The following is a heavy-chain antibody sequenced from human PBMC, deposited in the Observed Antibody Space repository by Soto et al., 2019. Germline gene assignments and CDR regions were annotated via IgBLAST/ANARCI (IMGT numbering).Heavy chain of an antibody. CDR3: ARRPQLEPRFDY. CDR1: GCSISSGGYY. J-gene: IGHJ4*02. D-gene: IGHD1-1*01. Sequence: QVQLQESGPGLVKPSQTLSLTCTVSGCSISSGGYYWSWIRQHPGKGLEWIGYIYYSGSTYYNPSLKRRLTISVDTSKNQFSLKLSSVTAADTAVYYCARRPQLEPRFDYWGQGTLVTVSS. CDR2: IYYSGST. V-gene: IGHV4-31*03.